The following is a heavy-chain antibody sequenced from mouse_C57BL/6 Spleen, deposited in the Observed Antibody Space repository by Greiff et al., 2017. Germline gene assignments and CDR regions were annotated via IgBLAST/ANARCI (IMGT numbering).Heavy chain of an antibody. CDR2: IYPGRGST. Sequence: QVQLQQPGAELVKPGASVKMSCKASGYTFTSYWITWVKQRPGQGLEWIGDIYPGRGSTNYNEKLKSKATLTVDTSSRTAYMQLSGLTSEDSAFYYCAIEKLGLDGYWGQGTTLTDSS. V-gene: IGHV1-55*01. CDR3: AIEKLGLDGY. CDR1: GYTFTSYW. J-gene: IGHJ2*01. D-gene: IGHD4-1*01.